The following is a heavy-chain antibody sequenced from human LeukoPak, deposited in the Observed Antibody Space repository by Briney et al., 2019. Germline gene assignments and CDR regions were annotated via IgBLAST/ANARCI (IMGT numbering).Heavy chain of an antibody. D-gene: IGHD5-18*01. Sequence: GGSLRLSCAASGFIFSDYYMSWIRQAPGKGLEWVSYISSSGGTIYYADSVKGRFTISRDNAKNSLYLQMNSLRAEDTAVYYCVRQQLWLQVPIDYWGQGTLVTVSS. J-gene: IGHJ4*02. CDR1: GFIFSDYY. CDR2: ISSSGGTI. CDR3: VRQQLWLQVPIDY. V-gene: IGHV3-11*04.